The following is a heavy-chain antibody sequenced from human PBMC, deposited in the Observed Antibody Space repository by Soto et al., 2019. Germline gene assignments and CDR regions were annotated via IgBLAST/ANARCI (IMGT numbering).Heavy chain of an antibody. CDR1: GYSFSNNW. V-gene: IGHV5-51*01. CDR3: AGGGVRGVITRTRDYYGMAV. J-gene: IGHJ6*02. Sequence: GESLKISCKGSGYSFSNNWVGWVRQMPGKGLEWMGIIYPGDSDTRYSPSFQGQVTISADKSISTAYLQWSSLKASDTAMYYCAGGGVRGVITRTRDYYGMAVWGQGTTVTVSS. D-gene: IGHD3-10*01. CDR2: IYPGDSDT.